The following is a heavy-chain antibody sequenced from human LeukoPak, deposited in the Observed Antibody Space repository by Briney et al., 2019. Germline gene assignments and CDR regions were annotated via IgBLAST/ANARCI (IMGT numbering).Heavy chain of an antibody. V-gene: IGHV4-4*02. CDR3: ARGRGRDGDNLVS. CDR1: GGSISSSNW. D-gene: IGHD5-24*01. Sequence: SETLSLTCAVSGGSISSSNWWSWVRPPPGKGLEWIGEIYHSGSTNYNPSLKSRVTISVDKSKNQFSLKLSSVTAADTAVYYCARGRGRDGDNLVSWSQGTLVTVSS. CDR2: IYHSGST. J-gene: IGHJ4*02.